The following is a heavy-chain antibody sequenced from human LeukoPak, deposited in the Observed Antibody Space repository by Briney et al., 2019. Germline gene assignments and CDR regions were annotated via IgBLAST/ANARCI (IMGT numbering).Heavy chain of an antibody. CDR3: ARGDYYDSSGYPDY. CDR1: GFTFSSYE. Sequence: GGSLRLSCAASGFTFSSYEMNWVRQAPGKGLEWVSCISSSGSTIYYADSVKGRFTISRDNAKNSLYLQMNSLRAEDMAVYYCARGDYYDSSGYPDYWGQGTLVTVSS. V-gene: IGHV3-48*03. J-gene: IGHJ4*02. CDR2: ISSSGSTI. D-gene: IGHD3-22*01.